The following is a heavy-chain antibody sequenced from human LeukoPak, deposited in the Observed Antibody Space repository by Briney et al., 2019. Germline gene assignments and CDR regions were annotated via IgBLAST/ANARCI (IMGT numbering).Heavy chain of an antibody. D-gene: IGHD2-2*01. CDR1: GYTFTGYY. V-gene: IGHV1-2*02. CDR3: ATTPLGPDIVVVPAAIEDRYDMDI. Sequence: ASVKVSCKASGYTFTGYYMHWVRQAPGQGLEWMGWINPNSGGTNYAQKFQGRVTMTRDTSISPAYMALSRLRSDDTAVYYCATTPLGPDIVVVPAAIEDRYDMDIWGQGTTVTVSS. J-gene: IGHJ6*02. CDR2: INPNSGGT.